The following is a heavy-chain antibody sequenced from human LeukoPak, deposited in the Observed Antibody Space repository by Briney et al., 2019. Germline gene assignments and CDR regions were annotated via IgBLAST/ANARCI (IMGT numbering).Heavy chain of an antibody. CDR2: ISSNGGST. Sequence: PGGSLRLSCAASGFTFSSYAMHWVRQAPGKGLEYVSAISSNGGSTYYANSVKGRFTISRDNSKNTLYLQMGSLRAEDMAVYYCARDFRYMTALTYYYYGMDVWGQGTTVTVSS. D-gene: IGHD2-21*02. CDR1: GFTFSSYA. J-gene: IGHJ6*02. CDR3: ARDFRYMTALTYYYYGMDV. V-gene: IGHV3-64*01.